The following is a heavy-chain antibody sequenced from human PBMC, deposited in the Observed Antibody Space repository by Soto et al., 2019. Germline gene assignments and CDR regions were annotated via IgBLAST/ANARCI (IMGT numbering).Heavy chain of an antibody. CDR3: ARREYSYGLYYYYYGMDV. D-gene: IGHD5-18*01. Sequence: LGESLKISCTGSGYSFTSYWIGWVRQMPGKGLEWMGIIYPGDSDTRYSPSFQGQVTISADKSISTAYLQWSSLKASDTAMYYYARREYSYGLYYYYYGMDVWGQGTTVTVSS. CDR1: GYSFTSYW. J-gene: IGHJ6*02. V-gene: IGHV5-51*01. CDR2: IYPGDSDT.